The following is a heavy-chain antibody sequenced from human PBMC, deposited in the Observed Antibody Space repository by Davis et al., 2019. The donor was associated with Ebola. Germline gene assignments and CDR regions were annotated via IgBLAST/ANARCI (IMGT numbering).Heavy chain of an antibody. J-gene: IGHJ4*02. V-gene: IGHV3-11*04. Sequence: GESLKISCAASGFTFSDYYMSWIRQAPGKGLEWVSYISSSSSTIYYADSVKGRFTISRDNAKNSLYLQMNSLRDEDTAVYYCARVGVLWFGELSSEDYWGQGTLVTVSS. D-gene: IGHD3-10*01. CDR1: GFTFSDYY. CDR2: ISSSSSTI. CDR3: ARVGVLWFGELSSEDY.